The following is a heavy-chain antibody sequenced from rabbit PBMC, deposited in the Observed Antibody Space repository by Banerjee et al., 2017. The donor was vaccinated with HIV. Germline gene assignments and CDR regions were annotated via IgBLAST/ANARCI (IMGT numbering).Heavy chain of an antibody. CDR3: ASNTEGYFNL. D-gene: IGHD5-1*01. Sequence: QSLEESGGDLVKPGASLTLTCTASGFSFDSNYWACWVRQAPGKGLEWIGCIYTGSIRTYYANWAKGRFTISKTSSTTVTLEVTSLTAADTATYFCASNTEGYFNLWGPGTLVTVS. CDR2: IYTGSIRT. J-gene: IGHJ4*01. CDR1: GFSFDSNYW. V-gene: IGHV1S40*01.